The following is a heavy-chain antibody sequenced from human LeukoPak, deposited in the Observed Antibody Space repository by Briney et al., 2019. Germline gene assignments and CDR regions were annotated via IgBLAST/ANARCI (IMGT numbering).Heavy chain of an antibody. Sequence: SETLSLTCTVSGGSISSYYWSWIRQPPGKGLEWIGEINHSGSTNYNPSLKSRVTISVDTSKNQFSLKLSSVTAADTAVYYCARDRGDSSGWYWGYYYYMDVWGKGTTVTISS. D-gene: IGHD6-19*01. V-gene: IGHV4-34*01. CDR2: INHSGST. CDR3: ARDRGDSSGWYWGYYYYMDV. J-gene: IGHJ6*03. CDR1: GGSISSYY.